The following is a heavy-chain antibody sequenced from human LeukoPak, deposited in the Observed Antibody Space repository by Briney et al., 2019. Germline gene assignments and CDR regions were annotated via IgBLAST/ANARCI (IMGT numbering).Heavy chain of an antibody. V-gene: IGHV3-21*01. D-gene: IGHD3-22*01. CDR3: ARSSTRTSSYYYYYDSSGYWYYMDV. Sequence: PGGSLRLPCAASGFTFSSYSMNWVRQAPGKGLEWVSSISSSSSYIYYADSVKGRFTISRDNAKNSLYLQMNSLRAEDTAVYYCARSSTRTSSYYYYYDSSGYWYYMDVWGKGTTVTVSS. CDR2: ISSSSSYI. J-gene: IGHJ6*03. CDR1: GFTFSSYS.